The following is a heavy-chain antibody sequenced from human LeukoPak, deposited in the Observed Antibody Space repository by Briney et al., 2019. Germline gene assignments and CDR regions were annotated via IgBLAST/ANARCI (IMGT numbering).Heavy chain of an antibody. CDR2: IYHSGST. CDR1: GGSISSGGYY. D-gene: IGHD1-26*01. Sequence: PSQTLSLTCTVSGGSISSGGYYWSWIRQPPGKGLEWIGYIYHSGSTYYNPSLKSRVTISVDRSKNQFSLKLSSVTAADTAVYYCARLVGATTPYYFDYWGQGTLVTVSS. CDR3: ARLVGATTPYYFDY. V-gene: IGHV4-30-2*01. J-gene: IGHJ4*02.